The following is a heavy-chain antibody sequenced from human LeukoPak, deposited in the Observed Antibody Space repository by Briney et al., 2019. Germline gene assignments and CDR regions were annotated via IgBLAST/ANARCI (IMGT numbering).Heavy chain of an antibody. D-gene: IGHD5-24*01. V-gene: IGHV3-74*01. CDR1: GFTFSSYW. CDR3: ARDRGYNKDY. CDR2: IKSDGSST. Sequence: HPGGSLRLSCAASGFTFSSYWMHWVRQVPGKGLVWVSRIKSDGSSTSYEDSVKGRFTISRDNAKNTLYLQMNSLRAEDTAVYYCARDRGYNKDYWGQGTLVTVSS. J-gene: IGHJ4*02.